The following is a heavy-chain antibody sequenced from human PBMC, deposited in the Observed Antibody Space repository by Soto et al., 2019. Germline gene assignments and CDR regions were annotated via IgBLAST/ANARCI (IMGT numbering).Heavy chain of an antibody. CDR1: GGTFSSYA. CDR3: ARETGSPLLYFDWLNY. V-gene: IGHV1-69*13. J-gene: IGHJ4*02. CDR2: IIPIFGTA. Sequence: GASVKVSCKASGGTFSSYAISWVRQAPGQGLEWMGGIIPIFGTANYAQKFQGRVTITADESTSTAYMELSSLRSEDTAVYYCARETGSPLLYFDWLNYWGQGTLVTVSS. D-gene: IGHD3-9*01.